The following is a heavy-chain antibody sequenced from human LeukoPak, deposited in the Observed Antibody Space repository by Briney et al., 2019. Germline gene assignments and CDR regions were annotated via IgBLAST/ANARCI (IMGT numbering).Heavy chain of an antibody. Sequence: GGSLRLSCAGSGFTFSSYAMSWVRQAPGKGLEWVSAISGSGGSTYYADSVKGRFTISRDNSKNTLYLQMNSLRAEDTAVYYCATWGHFWSGYYLFDHWGQGTLVTVSS. CDR2: ISGSGGST. V-gene: IGHV3-23*01. D-gene: IGHD3-3*02. J-gene: IGHJ4*02. CDR1: GFTFSSYA. CDR3: ATWGHFWSGYYLFDH.